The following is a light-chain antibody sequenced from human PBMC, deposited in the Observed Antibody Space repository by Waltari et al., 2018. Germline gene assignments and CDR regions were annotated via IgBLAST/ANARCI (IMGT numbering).Light chain of an antibody. J-gene: IGLJ3*02. Sequence: QSVLTQPPSASGTPGQRVTISCSGSSSNIGSNYVYWYHQLPGTAPNLLIYRNNQRPSGFPDRFSGSKSGTSASLAISGLRSEDEADYYCAAWDDSLSGRVFGGGTKLTVL. CDR1: SSNIGSNY. V-gene: IGLV1-47*01. CDR3: AAWDDSLSGRV. CDR2: RNN.